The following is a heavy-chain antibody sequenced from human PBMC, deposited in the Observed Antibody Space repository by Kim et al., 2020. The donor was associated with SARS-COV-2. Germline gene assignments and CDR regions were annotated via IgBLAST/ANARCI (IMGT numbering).Heavy chain of an antibody. CDR3: ARDPSAARTFDY. Sequence: ASVKVSCKASGYTFTSYYMHWVRQAPGQGLEWMGIINPSGGSTSYAQKFQGRVTMTRDTSTSTVYMEPSSLRSEDTAVYYCARDPSAARTFDYWGQGTLVTVSS. CDR1: GYTFTSYY. V-gene: IGHV1-46*01. CDR2: INPSGGST. D-gene: IGHD6-6*01. J-gene: IGHJ4*02.